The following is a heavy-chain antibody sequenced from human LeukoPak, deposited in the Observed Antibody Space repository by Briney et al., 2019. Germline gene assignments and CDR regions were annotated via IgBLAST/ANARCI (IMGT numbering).Heavy chain of an antibody. CDR2: IYYSGST. V-gene: IGHV4-59*01. CDR3: ATKDYYGSSWTFDY. D-gene: IGHD3-10*01. CDR1: GGSISSYY. Sequence: SETLSLTCTVSGGSISSYYWSWIRQPPGKGLEWIGYIYYSGSTNYNPSLKSRVTISVDTSKNQFSLKLSSVTAADTAVYYCATKDYYGSSWTFDYWGQGTLVTVSS. J-gene: IGHJ4*02.